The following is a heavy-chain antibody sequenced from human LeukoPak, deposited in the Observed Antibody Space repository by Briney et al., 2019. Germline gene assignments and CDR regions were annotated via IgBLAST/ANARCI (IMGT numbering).Heavy chain of an antibody. CDR3: AKEGRSLQTY. D-gene: IGHD5-24*01. V-gene: IGHV3-7*03. CDR2: IKEDGTET. CDR1: GYMFSSNW. Sequence: GGSLRLSCAASGYMFSSNWMSWVRLAPGKGLEWVANIKEDGTETYYVDSVKGRFTISRDNAKNSLYLQMNSLRVEDTAVYYCAKEGRSLQTYWGQGTLVTVSS. J-gene: IGHJ4*02.